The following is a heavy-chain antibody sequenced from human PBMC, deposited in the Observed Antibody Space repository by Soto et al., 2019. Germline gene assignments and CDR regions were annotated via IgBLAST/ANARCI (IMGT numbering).Heavy chain of an antibody. CDR3: AKWGLSGHGMVA. CDR1: GFTFSSYG. CDR2: TSYDGTKK. D-gene: IGHD7-27*01. V-gene: IGHV3-30*18. Sequence: QVQLVESGGGVVQPGRSLRLSCAASGFTFSSYGMHWVRQAPGKGLEWVAVTSYDGTKKYYADSVKGRFTISKDNSKNTVYLQMNSLRAEDTAVYYCAKWGLSGHGMVAWGQGTTVTVSS. J-gene: IGHJ6*02.